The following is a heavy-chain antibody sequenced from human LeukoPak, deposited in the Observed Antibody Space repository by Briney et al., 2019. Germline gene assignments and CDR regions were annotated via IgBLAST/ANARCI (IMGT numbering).Heavy chain of an antibody. CDR1: GFSFNNYA. CDR3: AKTQWKVGATDYFDY. J-gene: IGHJ4*02. D-gene: IGHD1-26*01. Sequence: GGSLRLSCAASGFSFNNYAMTWVRQAPGKGLEWVSNINDNGGQTHYADSVKGRFTISRENSKNTLFLQMDSLRAEDTAVYYCAKTQWKVGATDYFDYWGQGILVTVSS. CDR2: INDNGGQT. V-gene: IGHV3-23*01.